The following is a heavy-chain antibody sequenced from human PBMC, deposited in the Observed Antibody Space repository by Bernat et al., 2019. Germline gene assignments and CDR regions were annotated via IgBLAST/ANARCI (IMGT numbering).Heavy chain of an antibody. CDR1: GYSFTNYG. V-gene: IGHV1-18*04. D-gene: IGHD7-27*01. Sequence: QVQLVQSGAEVKKPGASVKVSCKASGYSFTNYGISWVRQAPGQGLEWMGWISGYKGNTNYAQKLQGRVTMTTDRSTSTAYMELRSLRSDDTAVYYCARDNGGPTDDAFDIWGQGTMVTVSS. J-gene: IGHJ3*02. CDR2: ISGYKGNT. CDR3: ARDNGGPTDDAFDI.